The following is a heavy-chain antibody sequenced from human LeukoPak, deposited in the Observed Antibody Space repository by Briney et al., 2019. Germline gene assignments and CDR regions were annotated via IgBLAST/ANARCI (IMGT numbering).Heavy chain of an antibody. J-gene: IGHJ4*02. CDR3: ARQAYYYDSSGYIGPLDY. D-gene: IGHD3-22*01. CDR1: GYTFTSYD. Sequence: ASVKVSCKASGYTFTSYDINWVRQAPGQGLEWMGIINPSGGSTSYAQKFRGRVTMTRDTSTSTVYMELSSLRSEDTAVYYCARQAYYYDSSGYIGPLDYWGQGTLVTVSS. V-gene: IGHV1-46*01. CDR2: INPSGGST.